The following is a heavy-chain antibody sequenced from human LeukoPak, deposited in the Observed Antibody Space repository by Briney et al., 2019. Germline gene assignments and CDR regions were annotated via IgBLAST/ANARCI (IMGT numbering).Heavy chain of an antibody. V-gene: IGHV3-23*01. J-gene: IGHJ4*02. CDR1: GFTFSSSA. CDR2: ISASGGST. CDR3: AKAQSGRYDH. Sequence: GGSLRLSCAASGFTFSSSAMNWVRQAPGKGLEWVSAISASGGSTYYADSVKGRVTISRDNSKNTVSLQMNSLRAEDTAAYYCAKAQSGRYDHWGQGSLVTVSS. D-gene: IGHD1-26*01.